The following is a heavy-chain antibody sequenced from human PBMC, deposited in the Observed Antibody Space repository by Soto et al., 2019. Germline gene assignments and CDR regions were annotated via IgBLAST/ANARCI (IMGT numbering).Heavy chain of an antibody. CDR3: ARVAVGSGSYYRWFDL. J-gene: IGHJ5*02. CDR1: GFSFTSSA. V-gene: IGHV1-58*02. CDR2: IVVGSDNT. Sequence: ASVKVSCKTSGFSFTSSAMQWVRQARGQRLEWIGWIVVGSDNTNYAQKFQERVTITRDLSTNTIYMDLRSLRSEDTAVYYCARVAVGSGSYYRWFDLWGQGTLVTVSS. D-gene: IGHD3-10*01.